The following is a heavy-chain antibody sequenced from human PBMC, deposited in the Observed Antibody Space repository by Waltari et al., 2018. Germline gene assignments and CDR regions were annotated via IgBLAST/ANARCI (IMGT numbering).Heavy chain of an antibody. CDR2: IWYDGSTK. V-gene: IGHV3-33*01. J-gene: IGHJ4*02. CDR3: ARAVNYYYDSGIDY. D-gene: IGHD3-22*01. CDR1: GFTFSSYG. Sequence: QVQLVESGGGVVQPGRSLRLSCAASGFTFSSYGMHWVRQAPGKGLEWVAVIWYDGSTKSYADSVKGRFTISRDNSTNTLYLQMNSLRAEDTAVYYCARAVNYYYDSGIDYCGQGTLVTVSS.